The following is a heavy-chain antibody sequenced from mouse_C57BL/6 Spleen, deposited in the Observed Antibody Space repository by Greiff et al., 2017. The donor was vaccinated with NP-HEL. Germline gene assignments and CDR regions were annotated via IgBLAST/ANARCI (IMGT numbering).Heavy chain of an antibody. J-gene: IGHJ1*03. V-gene: IGHV1-53*01. CDR2: INPSNGGT. CDR1: GYTFTSYW. CDR3: ARWGWLLRDWYFDV. Sequence: QVQLQQSGTELVKPGASVKLSCKASGYTFTSYWMHWVKQRPGQGLEWIGNINPSNGGTNYNEKFKSKATLTVDKSSSTAYMQLSSLTSEDSAVYYCARWGWLLRDWYFDVWGTGTTVTVSS. D-gene: IGHD2-3*01.